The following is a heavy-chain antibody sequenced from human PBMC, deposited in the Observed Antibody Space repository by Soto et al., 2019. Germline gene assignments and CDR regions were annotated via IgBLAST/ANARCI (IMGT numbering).Heavy chain of an antibody. D-gene: IGHD3-22*01. CDR2: ISYDGSNK. V-gene: IGHV3-30-3*01. Sequence: GGSLRLSCAASGFTFSSYAMHWVRQAPGKGLEWVAVISYDGSNKYYADSVTGRFTISRDNSKNTLYLQMNSLRAEDTAVYYCARDRWLSLRYGMDVWGQGTTVTVSS. CDR1: GFTFSSYA. J-gene: IGHJ6*02. CDR3: ARDRWLSLRYGMDV.